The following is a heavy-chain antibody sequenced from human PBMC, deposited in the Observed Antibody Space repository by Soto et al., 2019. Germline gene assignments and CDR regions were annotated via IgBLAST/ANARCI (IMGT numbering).Heavy chain of an antibody. CDR2: IRVHNGNT. V-gene: IGHV1-18*01. D-gene: IGHD3-10*01. CDR1: GYNFINDG. J-gene: IGHJ4*02. Sequence: QVHLVQSGVEVKKPGASVKVSCKASGYNFINDGITWVRQAPGQGLEWMGWIRVHNGNTNYAQNLQGRVTMTTDTSTSTAYMELRSLRSDDTAVYYCVRDLDGSASYYTGYWGPGTLVTVSS. CDR3: VRDLDGSASYYTGY.